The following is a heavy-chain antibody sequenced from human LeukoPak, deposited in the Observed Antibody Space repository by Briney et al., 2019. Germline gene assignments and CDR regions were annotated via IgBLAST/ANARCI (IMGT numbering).Heavy chain of an antibody. CDR1: GYTFTSYG. J-gene: IGHJ4*02. CDR2: ISAYNGKT. CDR3: ARDVKIWYSSHLDY. Sequence: ASVKVSCKASGYTFTSYGMSWVGQAAGQGREWMGWISAYNGKTNYAQKHQGRVTMTTDTSTSTAYMELRSLRSDDAAVYYCARDVKIWYSSHLDYGGQGTLVTVSA. V-gene: IGHV1-18*01. D-gene: IGHD6-13*01.